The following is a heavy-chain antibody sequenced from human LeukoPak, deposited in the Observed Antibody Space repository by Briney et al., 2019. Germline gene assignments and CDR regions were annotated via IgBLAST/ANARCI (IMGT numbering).Heavy chain of an antibody. V-gene: IGHV4-39*01. CDR1: GGSISSSSYY. D-gene: IGHD3-10*01. Sequence: SETLSLTCTVSGGSISSSSYYWGWIRQPPGKGLEWIGSIYYSGRTYYNPSLKSRVTISVDTSKNQFSLKLSSVTAADTAVYYCASPQIRGDNWFDPWGQGTLVTVSS. CDR3: ASPQIRGDNWFDP. J-gene: IGHJ5*02. CDR2: IYYSGRT.